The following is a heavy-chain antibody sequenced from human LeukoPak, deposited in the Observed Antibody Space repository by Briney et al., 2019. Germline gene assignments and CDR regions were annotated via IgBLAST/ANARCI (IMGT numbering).Heavy chain of an antibody. CDR1: GFTFSSSA. CDR3: AKSSYYDTSGSYREYYFDY. CDR2: ISNNGGYT. Sequence: GGSLRLSCAASGFTFSSSAMSWVRQAPGKGLEWVSAISNNGGYTYYADSVQGRFTISRDNSKNTLYLQMNSLRAEDTALYYCAKSSYYDTSGSYREYYFDYWGQGALVTVSS. J-gene: IGHJ4*02. V-gene: IGHV3-23*01. D-gene: IGHD3-22*01.